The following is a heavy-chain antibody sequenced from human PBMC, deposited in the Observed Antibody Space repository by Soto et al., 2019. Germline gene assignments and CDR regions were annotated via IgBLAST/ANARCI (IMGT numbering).Heavy chain of an antibody. D-gene: IGHD2-21*02. V-gene: IGHV4-59*01. J-gene: IGHJ3*02. Sequence: PSETLSLTCTVSGGSIRNYYWSWIRQPPGKGLDWIAYTSYSGTTYYNPSLKSRVTISIDTSKNQFSLSLSSVTAADTAVYYCARGLGGNLPYDIWGQGTMVTVSS. CDR2: TSYSGTT. CDR1: GGSIRNYY. CDR3: ARGLGGNLPYDI.